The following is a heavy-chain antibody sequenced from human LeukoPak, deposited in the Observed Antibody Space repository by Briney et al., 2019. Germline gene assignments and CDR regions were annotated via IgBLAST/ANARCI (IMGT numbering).Heavy chain of an antibody. CDR2: IYYKGST. CDR3: ARTVNYYDTSGYSYYFDY. V-gene: IGHV4-59*01. J-gene: IGHJ4*02. Sequence: SETLSLTCNVSGGSITDNYWSWIRQPPGKGLEWIGYIYYKGSTNYNPSFRSRVTISADTSKNLFSLKLSSVTTADTAVYYCARTVNYYDTSGYSYYFDYWGQGTLVTVSS. D-gene: IGHD3-22*01. CDR1: GGSITDNY.